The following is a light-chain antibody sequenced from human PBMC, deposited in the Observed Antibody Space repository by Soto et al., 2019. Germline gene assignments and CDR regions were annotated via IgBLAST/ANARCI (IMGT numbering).Light chain of an antibody. J-gene: IGKJ1*01. CDR1: QSVSSSY. CDR2: GAS. V-gene: IGKV3-20*01. Sequence: EIVLTQSPGTLSLSPGERATLSCRASQSVSSSYLAWYQQKPGQAPRLLIYGASSRATGIPDRFSGSGSGTDFPLTISRLETEDFAVYYCQQYGSSPWPFGQGTKVEIK. CDR3: QQYGSSPWP.